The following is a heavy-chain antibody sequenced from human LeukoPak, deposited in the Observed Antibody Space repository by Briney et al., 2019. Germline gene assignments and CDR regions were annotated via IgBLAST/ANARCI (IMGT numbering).Heavy chain of an antibody. CDR1: GGSFSGYY. D-gene: IGHD3-10*01. V-gene: IGHV4-34*01. Sequence: SETLSLTCAVYGGSFSGYYWSWIRQPPGKGLEWIGEINHSGSTNYNPSLKSRVTISVDTSENQFSLKLSSVTAADTAVYYCARGMVPLLLWFGEFVYYFDYWGQGTLVTVSS. CDR2: INHSGST. CDR3: ARGMVPLLLWFGEFVYYFDY. J-gene: IGHJ4*02.